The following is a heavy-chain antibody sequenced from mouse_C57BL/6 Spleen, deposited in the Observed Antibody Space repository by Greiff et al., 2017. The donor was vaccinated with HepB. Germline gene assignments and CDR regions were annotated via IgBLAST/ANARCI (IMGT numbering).Heavy chain of an antibody. CDR3: ARDSYGYYSNPYYAMDY. J-gene: IGHJ4*01. V-gene: IGHV1-42*01. Sequence: EVQLQQSGPELVKPGASVKISCKASGYSFTGYYMNWVKQSPEKSLEWIGEINPSTGGTTYNQKFKAKATLTVDKSSSTAYMQLKSLTSEDSAVYYCARDSYGYYSNPYYAMDYWGQGTSVTVSS. D-gene: IGHD2-5*01. CDR2: INPSTGGT. CDR1: GYSFTGYY.